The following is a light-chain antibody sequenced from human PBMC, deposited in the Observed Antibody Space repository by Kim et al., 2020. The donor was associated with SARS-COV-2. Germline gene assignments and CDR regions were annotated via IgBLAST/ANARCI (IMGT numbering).Light chain of an antibody. J-gene: IGKJ4*01. CDR3: QQTHSFPLT. CDR2: EAS. CDR1: QDISSW. Sequence: SASVGDRVTITCRASQDISSWLAWYQQKPGKAPKVLIYEASNLQSGVPSRFSGSGSGTDFTLTINSLQPEDFATYYCQQTHSFPLTFGGGPRWISN. V-gene: IGKV1D-12*01.